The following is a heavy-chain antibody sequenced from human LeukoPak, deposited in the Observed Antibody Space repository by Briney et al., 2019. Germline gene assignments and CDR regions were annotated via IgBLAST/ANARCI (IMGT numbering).Heavy chain of an antibody. CDR1: GGSFSGYY. Sequence: KPSETLSLTCAVYGGSFSGYYWSWIRQPPGKGLEWIGEINHSGSTNYNPSLKSRVTISVDTSKNQFSLQLNSVTPEDTAVYYCARGAYNSVWSWGQGTLVTVSS. CDR2: INHSGST. D-gene: IGHD6-19*01. J-gene: IGHJ5*02. CDR3: ARGAYNSVWS. V-gene: IGHV4-34*01.